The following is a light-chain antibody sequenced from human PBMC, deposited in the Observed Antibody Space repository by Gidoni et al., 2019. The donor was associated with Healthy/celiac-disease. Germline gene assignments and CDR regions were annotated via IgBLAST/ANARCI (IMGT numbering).Light chain of an antibody. CDR3: QSYDSSLSGFYV. Sequence: QSVLTPPPSVSGAPGQSVTISCTGSSPNIGAGYDVHWYQQLPGTAPKHLIYGNSKRPSGVPDRFSGSKSGTSASRAITGLQAEDEADYYCQSYDSSLSGFYVFGTGTKVTVL. CDR1: SPNIGAGYD. CDR2: GNS. V-gene: IGLV1-40*01. J-gene: IGLJ1*01.